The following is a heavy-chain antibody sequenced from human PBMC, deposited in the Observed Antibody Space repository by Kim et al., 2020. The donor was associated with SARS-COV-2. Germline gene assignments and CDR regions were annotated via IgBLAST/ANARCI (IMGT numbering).Heavy chain of an antibody. CDR2: ISYDGSNK. CDR3: ARARRVGGYFDL. Sequence: GGSLRLSCAASGFTFSSYAMHWVRQAPGKGLEWVAVISYDGSNKYYADSVKGRFTISRDNSKNTLYLQMNSLRAEDTAVYYCARARRVGGYFDLWGRGTLVTVSS. V-gene: IGHV3-30*04. J-gene: IGHJ2*01. CDR1: GFTFSSYA.